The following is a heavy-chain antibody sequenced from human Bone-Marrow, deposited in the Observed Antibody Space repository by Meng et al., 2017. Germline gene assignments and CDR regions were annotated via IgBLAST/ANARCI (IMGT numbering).Heavy chain of an antibody. V-gene: IGHV3-30*04. CDR2: ISDDGTKK. Sequence: GESLKISCAASGFTLSRYAMHWVRQAPGKGLEWVAIISDDGTKKDYADSVRGRFTISRDNSKNTLYLQMNSLRAEDTAVYYCARELFHYYDSSGYYGFDYWGQGTLVTVYS. CDR3: ARELFHYYDSSGYYGFDY. D-gene: IGHD3-22*01. J-gene: IGHJ4*02. CDR1: GFTLSRYA.